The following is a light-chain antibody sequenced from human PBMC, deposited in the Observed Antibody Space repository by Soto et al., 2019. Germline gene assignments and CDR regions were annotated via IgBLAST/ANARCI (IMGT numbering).Light chain of an antibody. Sequence: QSVLTQPPSVSGTPGQKFTIPCSGSSSNVGGNHVYWYQQLPGKAPTLLIYRSNQRPPGVPDRFSGSKSGTSASLAISGLRSEDEADYYCQTWGTGGNWVFGGGTKLTVL. CDR1: SSNVGGNH. J-gene: IGLJ3*02. CDR3: QTWGTGGNWV. V-gene: IGLV1-47*01. CDR2: RSN.